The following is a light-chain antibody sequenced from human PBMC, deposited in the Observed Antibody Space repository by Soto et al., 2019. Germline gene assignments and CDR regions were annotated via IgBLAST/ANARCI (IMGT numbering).Light chain of an antibody. CDR2: GAS. Sequence: EIVMTQSPATLSVSPGERATLSCRASQSVSSNLAWYQQKPGQAPSLLIYGASTRATGIPARFTGSGSGTYFTLTISSLQSEDFSVYYCQQYNNWPRTFGQGTKVEIK. CDR3: QQYNNWPRT. CDR1: QSVSSN. V-gene: IGKV3-15*01. J-gene: IGKJ1*01.